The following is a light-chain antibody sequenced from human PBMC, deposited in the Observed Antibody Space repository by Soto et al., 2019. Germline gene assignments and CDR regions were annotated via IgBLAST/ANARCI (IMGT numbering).Light chain of an antibody. V-gene: IGLV2-11*01. CDR2: GVS. Sequence: QSVLTQPRSVSGSPGQSVTISCTGTSSDVGGYNYVSWYQQHPGKAPKLMIYGVSKRPSGVPDRFSGSKSGNTASLTISGLQAEDEADYYCSSYTISNTLPFVFGTGTKVTVL. CDR1: SSDVGGYNY. CDR3: SSYTISNTLPFV. J-gene: IGLJ1*01.